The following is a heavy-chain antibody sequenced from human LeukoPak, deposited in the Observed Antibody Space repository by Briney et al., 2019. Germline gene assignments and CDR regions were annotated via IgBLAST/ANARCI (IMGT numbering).Heavy chain of an antibody. Sequence: ASVKVSCKASGYTFTSYDINWVRQATGQGLEGMGWMNPNSGNTGYAQKFQGRVTMTRDTSISTAYMELSRLRSDDTAVYYCAIVFHIVNTRFGDDYWGQGTLVTVSS. J-gene: IGHJ4*02. CDR1: GYTFTSYD. CDR2: MNPNSGNT. D-gene: IGHD5-12*01. CDR3: AIVFHIVNTRFGDDY. V-gene: IGHV1-8*01.